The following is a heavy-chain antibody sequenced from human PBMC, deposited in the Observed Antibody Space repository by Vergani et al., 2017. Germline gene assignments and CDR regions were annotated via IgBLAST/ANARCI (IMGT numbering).Heavy chain of an antibody. CDR3: ARDQGHSSSFYFDY. CDR2: IYYSGST. CDR1: GGSISSGGYY. V-gene: IGHV4-31*03. D-gene: IGHD6-13*01. J-gene: IGHJ4*02. Sequence: QVQLQESGPGLVKPSQTLSLICTVSGGSISSGGYYWSWIRQHPGKGLEWIGYIYYSGSTYYNPSLNSRVTISVDTSKNQFSLKLSSVTAADTAVYYCARDQGHSSSFYFDYWGQGTLVTVSS.